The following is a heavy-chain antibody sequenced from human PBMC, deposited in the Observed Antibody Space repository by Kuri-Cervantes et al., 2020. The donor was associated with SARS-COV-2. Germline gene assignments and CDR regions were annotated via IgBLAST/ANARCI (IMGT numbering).Heavy chain of an antibody. D-gene: IGHD6-19*01. CDR2: ISAYNGNT. V-gene: IGHV1-18*01. J-gene: IGHJ4*02. CDR1: GYTFTSYG. Sequence: ASVNVSCKASGYTFTSYGISWVRQAPGQGIEWMGWISAYNGNTNYAQKLQGRVTMTTDTSTSTAYMELRSLRSDDTAVYYCARDFGGPGYLPAVGFDYWGQGTLVTVSS. CDR3: ARDFGGPGYLPAVGFDY.